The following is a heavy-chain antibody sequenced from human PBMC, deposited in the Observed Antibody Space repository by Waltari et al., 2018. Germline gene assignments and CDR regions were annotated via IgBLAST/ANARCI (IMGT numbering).Heavy chain of an antibody. J-gene: IGHJ6*02. Sequence: QVQLVQSGAEVKKPASSVKVSCKASAGTSNTYAMSWVRQAPGQGLEWMGRIIPVVGITNYAQKFQARLTITADKSTNTVYMELSSLRSEDSAVYFCARGPRGMDFWGQGTTVTVSS. CDR3: ARGPRGMDF. V-gene: IGHV1-69*04. CDR2: IIPVVGIT. CDR1: AGTSNTYA.